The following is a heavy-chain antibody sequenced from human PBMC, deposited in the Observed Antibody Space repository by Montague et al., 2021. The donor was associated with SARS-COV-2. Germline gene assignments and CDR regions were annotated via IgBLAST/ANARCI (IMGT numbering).Heavy chain of an antibody. D-gene: IGHD3-9*01. V-gene: IGHV4-30-4*01. CDR2: IYYSGST. CDR3: ARSLRYFDWLRQSYYYYYGMDV. J-gene: IGHJ6*02. CDR1: GGSISSGDYY. Sequence: SQTLSLTCTVSGGSISSGDYYWSWIRQPPGKGLEWIGYIYYSGSTYYNPSLKSRVTISVDTSKNQFSLKLSSVTAADTAVYYCARSLRYFDWLRQSYYYYYGMDVWGQGTTVTVSS.